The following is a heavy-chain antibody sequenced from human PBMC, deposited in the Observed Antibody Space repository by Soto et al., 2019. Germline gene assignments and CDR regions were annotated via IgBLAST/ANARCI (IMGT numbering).Heavy chain of an antibody. CDR1: GFTFSSYG. CDR2: ISYDGSNK. J-gene: IGHJ6*02. Sequence: GGSLRLSCAASGFTFSSYGMHWVRQAPGKGLEWVAVISYDGSNKYYADSVKGRFTISRDNSKNTLYLQMNSLRAEDTAVYYCAKDPGIGYGSPFSMSGFMDVWGQGTTVTVSS. CDR3: AKDPGIGYGSPFSMSGFMDV. D-gene: IGHD6-13*01. V-gene: IGHV3-30*18.